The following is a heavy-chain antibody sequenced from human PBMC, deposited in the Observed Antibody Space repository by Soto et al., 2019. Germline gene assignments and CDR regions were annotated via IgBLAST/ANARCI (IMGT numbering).Heavy chain of an antibody. V-gene: IGHV3-49*03. CDR3: AKDLSPPLRLGELSSDAFDI. D-gene: IGHD3-16*02. CDR1: GFTFGDYA. CDR2: IRSKAYGGTT. J-gene: IGHJ3*02. Sequence: PGGSLRLSCTASGFTFGDYAMSWFRQAPWKGRERVGFIRSKAYGGTTEYAASVKGRFTISRDDSKSIAYLQMNSLKTEDTAVYYCAKDLSPPLRLGELSSDAFDIWGQGTMVTVSS.